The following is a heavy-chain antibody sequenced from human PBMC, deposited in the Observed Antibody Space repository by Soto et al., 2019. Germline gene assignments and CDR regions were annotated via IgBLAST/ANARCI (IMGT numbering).Heavy chain of an antibody. CDR3: SHSKRLGGTYYDKGMDV. CDR1: GFSLSTNGVG. CDR2: IYWAHDK. D-gene: IGHD1-1*01. Sequence: QITLRESGPTLVKSGQTLTLTCTFSGFSLSTNGVGVGWIRQPPRKAMEWLTLIYWAHDKRYSSSLKSRLTINSGTSTNQVVLTLTNMAPLDTATYYSSHSKRLGGTYYDKGMDVWGQGTTVTVSS. J-gene: IGHJ6*02. V-gene: IGHV2-5*02.